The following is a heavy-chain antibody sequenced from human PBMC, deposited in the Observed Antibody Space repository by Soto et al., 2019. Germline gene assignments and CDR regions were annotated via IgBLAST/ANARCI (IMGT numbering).Heavy chain of an antibody. CDR2: FSYSGST. V-gene: IGHV4-61*03. CDR3: ATRTVFRPLDC. J-gene: IGHJ4*02. Sequence: ESLSPTCPVSGASVLSDTFYCIWLLQPPGKGLECIGQFSYSGSTNYSPTLKSRDTISVDTSKNHCSRRLSSVTAADAGVYYCATRTVFRPLDCWGQGTLVTVSS. CDR1: GASVLSDTFY.